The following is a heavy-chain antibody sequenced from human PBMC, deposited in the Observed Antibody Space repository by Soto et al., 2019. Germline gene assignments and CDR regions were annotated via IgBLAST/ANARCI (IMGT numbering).Heavy chain of an antibody. Sequence: GGSLRLSCAASGFTFSSYSMNWVRQAPGKGLEWVSSISSSSSYIYYADSVKGRFTISRDNTKNSLYLQMNSLRAEDTAVYYCARDHRGRLFQVGGSKQYGMDVWGQGSTLTLYS. CDR2: ISSSSSYI. V-gene: IGHV3-21*01. J-gene: IGHJ6*01. CDR3: ARDHRGRLFQVGGSKQYGMDV. D-gene: IGHD3-10*01. CDR1: GFTFSSYS.